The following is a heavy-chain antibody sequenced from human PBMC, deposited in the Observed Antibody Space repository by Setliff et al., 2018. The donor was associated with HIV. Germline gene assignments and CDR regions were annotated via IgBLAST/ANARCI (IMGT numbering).Heavy chain of an antibody. V-gene: IGHV4-61*02. CDR3: ARQDYGGNSDY. CDR1: GGSINSTSYY. Sequence: SETLSLTCTVSGGSINSTSYYWSWIRQPAGKGLEWIGRIYTSGSTNYNPSLKSRVTMSVDTSKNQFSLKLSSVTAADTAVYYCARQDYGGNSDYWGQGTLVTVSS. D-gene: IGHD4-17*01. J-gene: IGHJ4*02. CDR2: IYTSGST.